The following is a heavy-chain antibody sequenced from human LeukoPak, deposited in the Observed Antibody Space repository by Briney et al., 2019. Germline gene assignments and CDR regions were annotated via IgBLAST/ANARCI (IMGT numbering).Heavy chain of an antibody. CDR2: IIPIFGTA. J-gene: IGHJ4*02. V-gene: IGHV1-69*05. CDR3: AINTGYQLQGVSVWYFDY. Sequence: ASVKVSCKASGGTFSSYAISWVRQAPGQGLEWMGGIIPIFGTANYAQKFQGRVTITTDESTSTAYMELSSLRSEDTAVYYCAINTGYQLQGVSVWYFDYWGQGTLVTVSS. D-gene: IGHD2-2*01. CDR1: GGTFSSYA.